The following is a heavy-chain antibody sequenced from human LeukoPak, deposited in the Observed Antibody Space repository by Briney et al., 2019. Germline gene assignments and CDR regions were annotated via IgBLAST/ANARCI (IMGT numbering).Heavy chain of an antibody. Sequence: PSETLSLTCTVSGGSISSGGYYWSWIRQPPGKGLEWIGYIYHSGSTYYNPSLKSRVTISVDRSKNQISLKLSSVTAADTAVYYCARDREDWGPYYFDYWGQGTLVTVSS. CDR2: IYHSGST. CDR3: ARDREDWGPYYFDY. CDR1: GGSISSGGYY. D-gene: IGHD7-27*01. J-gene: IGHJ4*02. V-gene: IGHV4-30-2*01.